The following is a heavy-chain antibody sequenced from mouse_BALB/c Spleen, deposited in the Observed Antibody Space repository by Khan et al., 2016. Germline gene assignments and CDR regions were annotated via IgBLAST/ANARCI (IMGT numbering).Heavy chain of an antibody. CDR2: IDPANGNT. CDR3: ARSPYDYDVGFAY. V-gene: IGHV14-3*02. D-gene: IGHD2-4*01. Sequence: VQLQQSGAELVKPGASVKLSCTASGFNIKDTYMHWVKQRPEQGLEWIGRIDPANGNTKYDPKFQGKATITADTSSNTAYLQRSSLTSEDTAVCYDARSPYDYDVGFAYWGQGTLVTVSA. CDR1: GFNIKDTY. J-gene: IGHJ3*01.